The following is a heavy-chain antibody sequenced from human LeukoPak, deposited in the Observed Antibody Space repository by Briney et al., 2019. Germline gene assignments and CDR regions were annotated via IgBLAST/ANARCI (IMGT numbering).Heavy chain of an antibody. V-gene: IGHV3-30-3*01. J-gene: IGHJ5*02. CDR3: ARDAVYGSGSFKYNWFDP. CDR2: ISYDGSNK. CDR1: GFTFSSYA. D-gene: IGHD3-10*01. Sequence: GGSLRLSCAASGFTFSSYAMHWVRQAPGKGLEWVAVISYDGSNKYYADSVKGRFTISRDNSKNTLYLQMNSLRAEDTAVYYCARDAVYGSGSFKYNWFDPWGQGTLVTVSS.